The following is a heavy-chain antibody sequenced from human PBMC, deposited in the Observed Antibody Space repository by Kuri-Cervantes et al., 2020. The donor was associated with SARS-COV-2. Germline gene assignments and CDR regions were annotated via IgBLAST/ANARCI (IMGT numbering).Heavy chain of an antibody. D-gene: IGHD6-13*01. V-gene: IGHV3-9*01. CDR2: ISWDSGSI. Sequence: SLKISCAASGFTFDDYAMHWVRQAPGKGLEWVSGISWDSGSIGYADSVKGRFTISRDNSKNTLYLQMNSLRAEDTAVYYCAKDVTYSTSCYWGQGTLVTVSS. CDR1: GFTFDDYA. J-gene: IGHJ4*02. CDR3: AKDVTYSTSCY.